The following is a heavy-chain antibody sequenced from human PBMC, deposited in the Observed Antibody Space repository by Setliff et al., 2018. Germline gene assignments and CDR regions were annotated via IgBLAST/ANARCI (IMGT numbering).Heavy chain of an antibody. CDR2: INAGNGNT. V-gene: IGHV1-18*01. CDR1: GYTFINYE. J-gene: IGHJ4*02. Sequence: ASVKVSCKASGYTFINYEINWVRQAPGQRLEWMGWINAGNGNTKYSQKFQGRVPMTTDTSTRTAYMEVTSLRSDDTAVYYCATEKFPGDWGDYWGQGTLVTVSS. D-gene: IGHD2-21*01. CDR3: ATEKFPGDWGDY.